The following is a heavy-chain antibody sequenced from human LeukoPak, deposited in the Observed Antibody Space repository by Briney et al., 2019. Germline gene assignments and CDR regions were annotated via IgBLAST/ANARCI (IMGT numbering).Heavy chain of an antibody. CDR2: IIPIFGTA. D-gene: IGHD5-18*01. CDR3: AREIQLDAFDI. CDR1: GGTFSSYA. J-gene: IGHJ3*02. Sequence: GASVKVSCKASGGTFSSYAISWVRQAPGQGLEWTGGIIPIFGTANYAQKFQGRVTITADKSTSTAYMELSSLRSEDTAVYYCAREIQLDAFDIWGQGTMITVSS. V-gene: IGHV1-69*06.